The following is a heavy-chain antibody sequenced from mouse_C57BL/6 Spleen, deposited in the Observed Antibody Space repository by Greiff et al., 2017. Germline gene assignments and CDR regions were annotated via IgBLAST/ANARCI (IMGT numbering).Heavy chain of an antibody. CDR3: ARLNHDGSSWYFDV. CDR2: IDPSDSGT. D-gene: IGHD1-1*01. Sequence: QVQLQQPGAELVRPGSSVKLSCKASGYTFTSYWMPWVKQRPIQGLEWIGNIDPSDSGTHYNQKFKDTATLTVDTSSSTAYMPISSLTAEDSAFYYCARLNHDGSSWYFDVWGTGTTVTVSS. V-gene: IGHV1-52*01. CDR1: GYTFTSYW. J-gene: IGHJ1*03.